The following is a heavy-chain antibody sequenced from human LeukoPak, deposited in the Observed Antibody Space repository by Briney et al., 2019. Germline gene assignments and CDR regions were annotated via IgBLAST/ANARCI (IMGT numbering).Heavy chain of an antibody. V-gene: IGHV4-4*02. CDR3: ARVSAGKHFDY. Sequence: SETLSLTCAVSGGSISSSNWWSWVRQPPGQGLEWIGEIYHGGSTNYNPSLKSRVIISVDKSKNQFSPKLSSVTAADTAVYYCARVSAGKHFDYWGQGTLVTVSS. CDR2: IYHGGST. J-gene: IGHJ4*02. CDR1: GGSISSSNW.